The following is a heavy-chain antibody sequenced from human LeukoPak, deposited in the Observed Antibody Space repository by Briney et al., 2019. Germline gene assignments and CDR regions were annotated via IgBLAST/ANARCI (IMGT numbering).Heavy chain of an antibody. CDR3: ARRSSDGYYYYYMDV. V-gene: IGHV4-61*01. CDR2: IHYSGSA. D-gene: IGHD3-10*01. Sequence: PSETLSLTCSVSGGSVRSGSYYWSWIRQPPGKGLEWIGYIHYSGSASYNPSLKSRVTISVDTSKNQFSLKVSSVTAADTAVYYCARRSSDGYYYYYMDVWGKGTTVTVSS. J-gene: IGHJ6*03. CDR1: GGSVRSGSYY.